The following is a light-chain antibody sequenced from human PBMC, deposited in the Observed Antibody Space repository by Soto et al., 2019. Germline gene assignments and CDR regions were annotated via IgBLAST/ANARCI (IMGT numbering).Light chain of an antibody. CDR1: SSDVGGYNY. V-gene: IGLV2-14*01. CDR3: SSYTSSSTYV. CDR2: DVG. Sequence: QSALTQPRSVSGSPGQSVTISCTGTSSDVGGYNYVSWYQQHPGKAPKLMIYDVGYRPSGVSNRFSGSKSGNTASLTISGLQAEDEADYYCSSYTSSSTYVFGTGTKLTVL. J-gene: IGLJ1*01.